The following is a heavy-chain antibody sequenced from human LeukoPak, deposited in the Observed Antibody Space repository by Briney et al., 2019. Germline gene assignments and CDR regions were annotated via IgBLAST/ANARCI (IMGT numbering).Heavy chain of an antibody. CDR3: ARGFVLGAAKNYFDY. CDR1: GFTFSSYG. J-gene: IGHJ4*02. D-gene: IGHD2-21*02. Sequence: GGSLRLSCAASGFTFSSYGMHWVRQAPGKGLEWVAAISYDGSNKYYADSVKGRFTISRDNSKNTLSLQMNSLRAEDTALYYCARGFVLGAAKNYFDYWGQGALVTVSS. V-gene: IGHV3-30*03. CDR2: ISYDGSNK.